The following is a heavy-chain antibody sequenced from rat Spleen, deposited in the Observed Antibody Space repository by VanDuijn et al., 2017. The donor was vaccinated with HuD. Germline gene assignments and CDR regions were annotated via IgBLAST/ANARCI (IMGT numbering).Heavy chain of an antibody. J-gene: IGHJ3*01. D-gene: IGHD1-1*01. CDR1: GFSLSSHG. Sequence: QVQLKESGPGLVQPSQTLSLTCTVSGFSLSSHGVIWVRQPPGKGLEWMGRMKYDGDTYYNSVFKSRLSISRDTSKSQVFLRVNSLQTEDTALYYCARDDYRGWFAYWGQGTLVTVSS. CDR3: ARDDYRGWFAY. V-gene: IGHV2S30*01. CDR2: MKYDGDT.